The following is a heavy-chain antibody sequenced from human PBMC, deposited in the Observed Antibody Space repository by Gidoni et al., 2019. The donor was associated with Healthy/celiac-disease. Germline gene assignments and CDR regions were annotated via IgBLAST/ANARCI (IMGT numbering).Heavy chain of an antibody. CDR1: GLSLSTSGVG. CDR3: AHRPGNYDILTGTHQYNWFDP. Sequence: QITLKEAGPTLVKPTQTLTRTCTFSGLSLSTSGVGVAWIRQPPVTALEWLALIYWDDDKRYSPSLKSRLTITKDTSKNQVVLTMTNMDPVDTATYYCAHRPGNYDILTGTHQYNWFDPWGQGTLVTVSS. V-gene: IGHV2-5*02. J-gene: IGHJ5*02. CDR2: IYWDDDK. D-gene: IGHD3-9*01.